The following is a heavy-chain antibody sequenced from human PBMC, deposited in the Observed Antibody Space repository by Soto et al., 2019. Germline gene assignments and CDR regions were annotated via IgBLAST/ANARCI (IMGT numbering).Heavy chain of an antibody. J-gene: IGHJ4*02. Sequence: EVQLAESGGGLVKPGGSLSLSCAASGFTFSDDWMSWVRQAPGKGLEWVGRIKDKTDGGTTDYAAPVKDRFTISRDDSKKSLYLQLNSLRPEDTAVYYGTTGRITDYVGTVDYWGQGTLVTVSS. CDR2: IKDKTDGGTT. D-gene: IGHD3-10*01. CDR1: GFTFSDDW. V-gene: IGHV3-15*01. CDR3: TTGRITDYVGTVDY.